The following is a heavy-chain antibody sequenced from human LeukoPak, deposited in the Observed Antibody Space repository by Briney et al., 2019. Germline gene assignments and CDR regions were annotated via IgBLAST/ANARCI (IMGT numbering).Heavy chain of an antibody. CDR1: GILFTDYL. CDR3: ANSLL. Sequence: GALELSWAGSGILFTDYLVYLVRPAPGRGLAWVANIKEDGSEKNYVDSVKGRFTISRDNAKNSVYLQMNSLRVEDTAVYYCANSLLGGQGTLVTVSS. J-gene: IGHJ4*02. V-gene: IGHV3-7*01. D-gene: IGHD2-21*01. CDR2: IKEDGSEK.